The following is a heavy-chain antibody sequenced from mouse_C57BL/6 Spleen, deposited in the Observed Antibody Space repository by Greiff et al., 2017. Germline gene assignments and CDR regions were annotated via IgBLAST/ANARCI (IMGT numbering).Heavy chain of an antibody. CDR1: GYTFTDYY. CDR2: IYPGSGNT. J-gene: IGHJ3*01. D-gene: IGHD2-3*01. CDR3: ARGKESDGYSPAWFAY. V-gene: IGHV1-76*01. Sequence: VQLQQSGAELVRPGASVKLSCKASGYTFTDYYINWVKQRPGQGLEWIARIYPGSGNTYYNEKFKGKATLTAEKSTSTAYMQLSSLTSEDSAVYFCARGKESDGYSPAWFAYWGQGTLVTVSA.